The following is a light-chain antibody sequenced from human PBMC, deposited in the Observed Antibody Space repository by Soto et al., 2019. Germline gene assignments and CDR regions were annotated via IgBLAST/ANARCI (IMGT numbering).Light chain of an antibody. J-gene: IGKJ1*01. Sequence: EIVLTQSPGTLSVSPGDRATLSCRASQSVTSNYLAWYQQKPGQAPRLLMYGASSRATGIPERFSGSGSGTDFTLTISRLEPEDFAVYYCQQYGSSPRTFGQGTKVDI. V-gene: IGKV3-20*01. CDR2: GAS. CDR3: QQYGSSPRT. CDR1: QSVTSNY.